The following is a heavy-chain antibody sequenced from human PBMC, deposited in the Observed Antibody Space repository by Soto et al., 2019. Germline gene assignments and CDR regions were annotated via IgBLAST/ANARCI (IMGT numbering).Heavy chain of an antibody. D-gene: IGHD3-22*01. CDR2: INAGSGNT. CDR1: GYTFTTYA. Sequence: QGRLVQSGAEVRKPGASVMISCRASGYTFTTYAMHWVRQAPGQRLGWMGWINAGSGNTRYSQQFQGRVTITRVASASTAYVELSSLRSEDTAVYYCARDYYDSRGYYSLGYGMDVWGQGTTVTVSS. V-gene: IGHV1-3*01. J-gene: IGHJ6*02. CDR3: ARDYYDSRGYYSLGYGMDV.